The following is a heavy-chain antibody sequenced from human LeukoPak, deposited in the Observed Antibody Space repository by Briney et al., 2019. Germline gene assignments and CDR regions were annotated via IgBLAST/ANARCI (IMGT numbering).Heavy chain of an antibody. Sequence: GGSLRLSCAASGFTFSSYAMSWVRQAPGKGLEWVANIKQDGSEKYYVDSVKGRFTISRDNAKNSLYLQMNSLRAEDTAVYYCARVGSYDGILQNYYFDYWGQGTLVTVSS. CDR1: GFTFSSYA. D-gene: IGHD3-22*01. CDR3: ARVGSYDGILQNYYFDY. J-gene: IGHJ4*02. CDR2: IKQDGSEK. V-gene: IGHV3-7*01.